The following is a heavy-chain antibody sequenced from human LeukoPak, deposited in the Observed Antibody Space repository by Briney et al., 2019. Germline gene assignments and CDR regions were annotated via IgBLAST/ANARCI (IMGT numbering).Heavy chain of an antibody. D-gene: IGHD2-2*01. CDR3: ARLRAGYCSSTSCPYWYFDL. CDR2: INAGNGNT. V-gene: IGHV1-3*01. Sequence: ASVKVSCKASGYTFTSYAMHWVRQAPGQRLEWMGWINAGNGNTKYSQKFQGRVTITRDTSASTAYMELSSLRSEDTAVYHCARLRAGYCSSTSCPYWYFDLWGRGTLVTVSS. CDR1: GYTFTSYA. J-gene: IGHJ2*01.